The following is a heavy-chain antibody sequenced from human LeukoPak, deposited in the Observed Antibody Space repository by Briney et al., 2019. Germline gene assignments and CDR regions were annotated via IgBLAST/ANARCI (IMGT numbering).Heavy chain of an antibody. Sequence: PSETLSLTCTVSGGSISSNSHYWGWIRQPPGKGLEWIGSIYYTGRTYYNPSLKSRVTISVDTSKNQFSLKLNSVTAADTAVYYCARTGGTIDYWGQGTLVTVSS. D-gene: IGHD2-8*02. CDR1: GGSISSNSHY. CDR2: IYYTGRT. V-gene: IGHV4-39*07. CDR3: ARTGGTIDY. J-gene: IGHJ4*02.